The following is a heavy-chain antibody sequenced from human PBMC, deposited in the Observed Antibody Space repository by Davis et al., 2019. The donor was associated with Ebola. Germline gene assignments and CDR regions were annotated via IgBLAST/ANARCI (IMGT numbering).Heavy chain of an antibody. J-gene: IGHJ6*04. CDR2: TYYSGSA. CDR1: GDSVSSHNYY. D-gene: IGHD6-19*01. V-gene: IGHV4-61*03. CDR3: AGVRIAAQWRMDV. Sequence: SETLSLTCAVSGDSVSSHNYYWNWIRQSPGTGLEWIGYTYYSGSANYNPSLKSRVTMSLDTSKNHFYLKLSSVTAADTAVYYCAGVRIAAQWRMDVWGKGTTVIVSS.